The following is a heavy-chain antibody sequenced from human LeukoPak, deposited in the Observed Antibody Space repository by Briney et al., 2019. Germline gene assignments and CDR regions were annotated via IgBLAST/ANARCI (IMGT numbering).Heavy chain of an antibody. CDR1: GGTFSSYA. Sequence: ASVKVSCKASGGTFSSYAISWVRQAPGQGLEWMGGIIPIFGTANYAQKFQGRVTITADESTSTAYMELSSLRSEDTAVYYCARTDETAPAEDFQHWGQGTLVTVSS. CDR3: ARTDETAPAEDFQH. D-gene: IGHD2-21*02. CDR2: IIPIFGTA. V-gene: IGHV1-69*01. J-gene: IGHJ1*01.